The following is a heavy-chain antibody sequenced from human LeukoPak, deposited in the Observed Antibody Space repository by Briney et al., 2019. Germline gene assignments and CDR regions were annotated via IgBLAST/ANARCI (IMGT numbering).Heavy chain of an antibody. D-gene: IGHD5-24*01. CDR1: GGSNSSYY. J-gene: IGHJ4*02. Sequence: SETLSLTCTVSGGSNSSYYWSWIRQPPGKGLEWIGYIYYSGSTNYNPSLKSRVTISVDTSKNQFSLKLSSVTAADTAVYYCARQRKWMATTSSFDYWGQGTLVTVSS. CDR3: ARQRKWMATTSSFDY. V-gene: IGHV4-59*08. CDR2: IYYSGST.